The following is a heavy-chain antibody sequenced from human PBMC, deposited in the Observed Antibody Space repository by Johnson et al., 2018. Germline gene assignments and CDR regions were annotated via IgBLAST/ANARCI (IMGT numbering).Heavy chain of an antibody. J-gene: IGHJ6*03. CDR2: INTYGSTI. V-gene: IGHV3-74*03. CDR1: EFTFSSYW. Sequence: VQLQESGGGLVQPGGSLRLSCAASEFTFSSYWMHWVRQAPGKGLEWVSRINTYGSTITYADSVKGRFTISRDNGKNTLYLEMTSLRDEDTAVDCCARAPVGPYGYYYMDVWGKGTTVTVSS. D-gene: IGHD2-8*01. CDR3: ARAPVGPYGYYYMDV.